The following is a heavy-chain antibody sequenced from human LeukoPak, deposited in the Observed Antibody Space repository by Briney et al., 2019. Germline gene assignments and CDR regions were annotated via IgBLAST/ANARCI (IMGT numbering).Heavy chain of an antibody. J-gene: IGHJ4*02. Sequence: ASVKVSCKASGYTFTSYYMHWVRQAPGQGLEWMGIINPSGGSTSYAQKFQGRVTMTRDMSTSTVYMELSSLRSEDTAVYYCARTDILTGPFDYWGQGTLVTVSS. D-gene: IGHD3-9*01. V-gene: IGHV1-46*01. CDR3: ARTDILTGPFDY. CDR1: GYTFTSYY. CDR2: INPSGGST.